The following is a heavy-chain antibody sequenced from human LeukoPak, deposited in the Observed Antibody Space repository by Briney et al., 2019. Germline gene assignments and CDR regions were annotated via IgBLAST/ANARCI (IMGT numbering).Heavy chain of an antibody. D-gene: IGHD2-2*01. CDR2: IYHSGST. J-gene: IGHJ4*02. V-gene: IGHV4-38-2*02. Sequence: SETLSLTCSVSGYSISSGNYWGWVRLPPGKGLQWIGSIYHSGSTYYNPSLKSRVTISVDTSKNQFSLKLSSVTAADTAVYYCAKGYCRGNSCYDDRGAFDYWGQGTLVTVSS. CDR1: GYSISSGNY. CDR3: AKGYCRGNSCYDDRGAFDY.